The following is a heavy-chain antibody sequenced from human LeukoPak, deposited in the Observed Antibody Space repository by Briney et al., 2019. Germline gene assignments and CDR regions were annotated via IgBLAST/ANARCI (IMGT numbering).Heavy chain of an antibody. Sequence: SETLSLTCTVSGGSISSSSYSWGWIRQPPGKGLEWIGSIYYSGSTYYNPSLKSRVTISVDTSKNQFSLKLSSVTAADTAVYYCARLDYYYDSSGYYYNGYGMDVWGQGTTVTVSS. D-gene: IGHD3-22*01. V-gene: IGHV4-39*01. CDR2: IYYSGST. CDR1: GGSISSSSYS. J-gene: IGHJ6*02. CDR3: ARLDYYYDSSGYYYNGYGMDV.